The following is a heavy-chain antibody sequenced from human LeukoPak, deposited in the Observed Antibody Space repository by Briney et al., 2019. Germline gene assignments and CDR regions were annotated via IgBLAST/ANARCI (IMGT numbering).Heavy chain of an antibody. CDR2: ISTYKGTT. D-gene: IGHD3-22*01. CDR3: ARDSPTTTYYYDSSGYLVY. CDR1: AYAFTNYG. J-gene: IGHJ4*02. V-gene: IGHV1-18*01. Sequence: ASVKVSCKASAYAFTNYGISWVRQAPGQGLEWMGWISTYKGTTNYAQNLQGRVTMTTDTSTSTAYMELSRLRSDDTAVYYCARDSPTTTYYYDSSGYLVYWGQGTLVTVSS.